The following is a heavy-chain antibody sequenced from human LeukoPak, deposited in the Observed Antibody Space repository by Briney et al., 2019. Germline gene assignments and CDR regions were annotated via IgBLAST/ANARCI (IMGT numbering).Heavy chain of an antibody. CDR2: INSDGSIT. Sequence: PGGSLRLSCADSGFTFSSYWMHRVRQAPGKGLVWVSRINSDGSITTYADSVKGRFTISRDNAKNTLYLQMNSLRAEDTAVYYCAGGISATGGGWGQGTMVTVSS. CDR1: GFTFSSYW. V-gene: IGHV3-74*01. J-gene: IGHJ3*01. CDR3: AGGISATGGG. D-gene: IGHD6-13*01.